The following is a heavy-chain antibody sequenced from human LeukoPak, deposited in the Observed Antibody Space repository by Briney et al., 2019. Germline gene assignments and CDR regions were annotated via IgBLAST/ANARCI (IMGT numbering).Heavy chain of an antibody. CDR1: GFSLSSYW. CDR2: IKQDGSEK. CDR3: ARKKILTIYCSSTSCYPHYFDY. D-gene: IGHD2-2*01. J-gene: IGHJ4*02. Sequence: PGGSLRLSCAASGFSLSSYWMTWVRQAPGKGLEWVANIKQDGSEKYYVDSVKGRFTISRDNAKNSLYLQMNSLRAEDTAVYYCARKKILTIYCSSTSCYPHYFDYWGQGTLVTVSS. V-gene: IGHV3-7*01.